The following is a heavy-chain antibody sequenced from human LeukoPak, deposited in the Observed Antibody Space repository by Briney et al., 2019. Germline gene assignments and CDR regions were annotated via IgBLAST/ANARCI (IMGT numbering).Heavy chain of an antibody. V-gene: IGHV3-30*04. CDR1: GFTFSSYA. J-gene: IGHJ6*03. CDR2: ISYDGSNK. CDR3: ARDRHYYDSSGYYPVHYMDV. Sequence: GGSLRLSCAASGFTFSSYAMHWVRQAPGKGLEWVAVISYDGSNKYYADSVKGRFTISRDNSKNTLYLQMNSLRAEDTAVYYCARDRHYYDSSGYYPVHYMDVWSKGTTVTVSS. D-gene: IGHD3-22*01.